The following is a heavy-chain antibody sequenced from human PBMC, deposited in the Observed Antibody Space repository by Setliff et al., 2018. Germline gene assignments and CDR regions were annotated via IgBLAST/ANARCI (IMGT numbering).Heavy chain of an antibody. Sequence: ASVKVSCKASGYTFTGYYIHWVRQAPGQGLEWLGWMNPKSGGTDYAQKFQGRVTMTRDTSISTAYMELSRLRSDDTAVYYCARDSPEMVAPPAAHCFDPWGQGTLVTVSS. V-gene: IGHV1-2*02. CDR2: MNPKSGGT. D-gene: IGHD2-15*01. CDR3: ARDSPEMVAPPAAHCFDP. CDR1: GYTFTGYY. J-gene: IGHJ5*02.